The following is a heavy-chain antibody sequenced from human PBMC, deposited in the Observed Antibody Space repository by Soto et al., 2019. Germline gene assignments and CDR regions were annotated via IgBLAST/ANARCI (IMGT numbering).Heavy chain of an antibody. D-gene: IGHD3-22*01. J-gene: IGHJ3*02. CDR3: ARVVGYYYDSSRDAFDI. CDR1: GYTFTSYG. V-gene: IGHV1-18*04. CDR2: ISAYNGNT. Sequence: ASVKVSCKASGYTFTSYGISWVRQAPGQGLEWMGRISAYNGNTNYAQKLQGRVTMTTDTSTSTAYMELRSLRSDDTAVYYCARVVGYYYDSSRDAFDIRGQGTMVTVSS.